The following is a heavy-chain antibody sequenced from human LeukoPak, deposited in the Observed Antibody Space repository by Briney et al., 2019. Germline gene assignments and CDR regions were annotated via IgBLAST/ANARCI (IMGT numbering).Heavy chain of an antibody. V-gene: IGHV1-69*04. J-gene: IGHJ4*02. CDR3: ARDYYDSSGQFDY. D-gene: IGHD3-22*01. CDR1: GGTFSSYT. Sequence: SVKLSCNASGGTFSSYTISWVRQAPGQGLEWMGRIIPILGIANYAQKFQGRVTITADKSTSTAYMELSRLRSEDTAVYYCARDYYDSSGQFDYWGQGTLVTVSS. CDR2: IIPILGIA.